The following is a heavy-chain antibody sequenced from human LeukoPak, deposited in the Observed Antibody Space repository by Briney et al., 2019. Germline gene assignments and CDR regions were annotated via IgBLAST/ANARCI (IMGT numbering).Heavy chain of an antibody. CDR3: AGNYYGSGSYYSEDRY. Sequence: SETLSLTCAVYGGSFSGYYWSWIRQPPGKGLEWIGEINHSGSTYYNPSLKSRVTMSVDTSKNQFSLKLSSVTAADTAVYYCAGNYYGSGSYYSEDRYWGQGTLVTVSS. CDR2: INHSGST. CDR1: GGSFSGYY. J-gene: IGHJ4*02. V-gene: IGHV4-34*01. D-gene: IGHD3-10*01.